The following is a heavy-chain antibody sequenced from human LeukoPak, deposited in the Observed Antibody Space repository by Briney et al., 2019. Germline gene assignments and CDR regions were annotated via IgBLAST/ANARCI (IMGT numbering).Heavy chain of an antibody. CDR1: GFIFSDYY. CDR2: ISSSGSTM. J-gene: IGHJ4*02. V-gene: IGHV3-11*01. D-gene: IGHD2-2*01. CDR3: AKDRLRYCSSTSCYAGDY. Sequence: PGGSLRLSCAASGFIFSDYYMSWIRQAPGKGLEWVSYISSSGSTMYYTDSVKGRFTISRDNAKDSLYLQMNSLRAEDTAVHYCAKDRLRYCSSTSCYAGDYWGQGTLVTVSS.